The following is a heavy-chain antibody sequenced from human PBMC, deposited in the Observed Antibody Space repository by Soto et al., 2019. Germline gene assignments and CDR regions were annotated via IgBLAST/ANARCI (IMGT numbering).Heavy chain of an antibody. CDR3: AKDQGDRRSVRFLEWLLSDY. J-gene: IGHJ4*02. CDR2: ISGSGGST. D-gene: IGHD3-3*01. V-gene: IGHV3-23*01. Sequence: GGSLRLSCAASGFTFSSYAMSWVRQAPGKGLEWVSAISGSGGSTYYADSVKGRFTISRDNSKNTLYLQMNSLRAEDTAVYYCAKDQGDRRSVRFLEWLLSDYWGQGTLVTVSS. CDR1: GFTFSSYA.